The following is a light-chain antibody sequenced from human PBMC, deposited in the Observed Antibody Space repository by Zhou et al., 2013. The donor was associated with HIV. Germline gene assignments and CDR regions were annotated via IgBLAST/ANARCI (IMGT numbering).Light chain of an antibody. CDR1: QSVSSN. Sequence: EIVMTQSPATLSVSPGERATLSCRASQSVSSNLAWYQQKPGQAPRLLIYGASTRATGIPARFSGSGSGTDFTLTISRLEPEDFAVYYCQQYGDSPSSFGLGTKLEI. V-gene: IGKV3-15*01. CDR3: QQYGDSPSS. CDR2: GAS. J-gene: IGKJ2*03.